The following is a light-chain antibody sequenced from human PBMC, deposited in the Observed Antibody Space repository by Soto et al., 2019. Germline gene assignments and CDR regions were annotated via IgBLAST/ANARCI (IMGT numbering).Light chain of an antibody. CDR2: AAS. Sequence: DIQMTQSPSSLSASVGDRVTITCRASQSISRNLNWYQHKPGKAPKLLIYAASSLQNGVPSRFSGGGSGTEFTLRISSLQHEDFGTYYCQQSYTTASIAFGQGTRLEIK. V-gene: IGKV1-39*01. CDR1: QSISRN. J-gene: IGKJ5*01. CDR3: QQSYTTASIA.